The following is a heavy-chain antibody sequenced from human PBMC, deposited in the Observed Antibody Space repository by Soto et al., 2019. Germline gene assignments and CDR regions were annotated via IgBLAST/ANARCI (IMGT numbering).Heavy chain of an antibody. D-gene: IGHD2-15*01. Sequence: QPGGSLRLSCAASGFAFSSYGIHWVRQAPGKGLEWVAFISYDGSHTFSADSVKGRFTISRDNSKNTLYPQMNSLGAEDTAVYYCARVRRGYCSGATCYDRPFDYWGQGALVTVSS. CDR2: ISYDGSHT. CDR1: GFAFSSYG. V-gene: IGHV3-33*01. J-gene: IGHJ4*02. CDR3: ARVRRGYCSGATCYDRPFDY.